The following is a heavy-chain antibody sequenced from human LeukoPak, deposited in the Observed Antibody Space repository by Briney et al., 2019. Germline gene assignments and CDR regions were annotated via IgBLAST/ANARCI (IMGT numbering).Heavy chain of an antibody. V-gene: IGHV3-23*01. CDR3: AKAKGPMTTVTTTDY. CDR1: GFTFSSYG. Sequence: GGSLRLSCAASGFTFSSYGMSWVRQAPGKGLEWVSAISGSGGSTYYADSVKGRFTISRDNSKNTLYLQMNSLRAEDTAVYYCAKAKGPMTTVTTTDYWGQGTLVTVSS. J-gene: IGHJ4*02. CDR2: ISGSGGST. D-gene: IGHD4-17*01.